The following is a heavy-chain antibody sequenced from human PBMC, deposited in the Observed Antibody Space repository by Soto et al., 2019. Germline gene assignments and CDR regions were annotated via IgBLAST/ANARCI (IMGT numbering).Heavy chain of an antibody. CDR2: ISNDGRNE. CDR3: ARDPHRSAFSGYGYFDY. J-gene: IGHJ4*02. Sequence: GGSLRLSCAASEFIFSNYDMHWVRQAPGKGLEWVAGISNDGRNEYYADSVKGRFTISRDNSKNTLYLQMNSLRGEDTAVYYCARDPHRSAFSGYGYFDYWGQATLVTAPQ. V-gene: IGHV3-30*01. CDR1: EFIFSNYD. D-gene: IGHD5-12*01.